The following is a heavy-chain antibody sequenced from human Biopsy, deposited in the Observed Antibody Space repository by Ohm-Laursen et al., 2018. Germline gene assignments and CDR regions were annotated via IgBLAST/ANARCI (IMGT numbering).Heavy chain of an antibody. CDR3: ARGSNEYGGLYFPH. J-gene: IGHJ1*01. Sequence: GTLSLTCTVSGGSFTGHYWTWIRQPPGKGLEWIGHISYTGYTSYKSSLKSRVTISLDTSRKHFSLRLTSLAAADTAVYYCARGSNEYGGLYFPHWGQGTLVTVSS. CDR1: GGSFTGHY. D-gene: IGHD4-23*01. V-gene: IGHV4-59*11. CDR2: ISYTGYT.